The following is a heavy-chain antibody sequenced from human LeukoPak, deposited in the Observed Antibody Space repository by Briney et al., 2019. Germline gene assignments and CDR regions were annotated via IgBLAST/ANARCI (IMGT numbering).Heavy chain of an antibody. J-gene: IGHJ4*02. D-gene: IGHD6-13*01. Sequence: SVKVSCKASGGTFSSYAISWVRQAPGQGLEWMGGIIPIFGTANYAQKFQGRVTITADESTSTAYMELSSLRSEDTAVYYCARAGYSSSWPLYYFDYWGQGTLVTVSS. CDR1: GGTFSSYA. CDR2: IIPIFGTA. CDR3: ARAGYSSSWPLYYFDY. V-gene: IGHV1-69*13.